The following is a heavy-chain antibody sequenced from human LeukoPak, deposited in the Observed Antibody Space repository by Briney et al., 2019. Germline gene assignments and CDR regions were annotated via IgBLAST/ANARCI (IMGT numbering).Heavy chain of an antibody. Sequence: GGSLRLSCAASGFTFSSYSMNWVRQAPGKGLEWVSSISSSSSYIYYADSVKGRFTISRDNAKNSLYLQMNSLRAEDTAVYYCARDRVWYSSPTVTTETFDYWGQGTLVTVSS. D-gene: IGHD4-17*01. CDR1: GFTFSSYS. J-gene: IGHJ4*02. V-gene: IGHV3-21*01. CDR3: ARDRVWYSSPTVTTETFDY. CDR2: ISSSSSYI.